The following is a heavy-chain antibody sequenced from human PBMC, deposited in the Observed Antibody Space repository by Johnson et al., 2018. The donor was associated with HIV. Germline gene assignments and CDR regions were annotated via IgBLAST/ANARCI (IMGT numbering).Heavy chain of an antibody. V-gene: IGHV3-74*01. CDR2: INSDGSST. CDR1: GFTFGDYA. Sequence: VQLVESGGGVVQPGRSLRLSCRGSGFTFGDYAMSWVRQAPGKGLEWVSRINSDGSSTSYADSVKGRFTISRDNAKNSLYLQMNNLRVEDTAVYYCATDRYYNFWSGSGHAAFDIWGQGTMVTVSS. CDR3: ATDRYYNFWSGSGHAAFDI. D-gene: IGHD3-3*01. J-gene: IGHJ3*02.